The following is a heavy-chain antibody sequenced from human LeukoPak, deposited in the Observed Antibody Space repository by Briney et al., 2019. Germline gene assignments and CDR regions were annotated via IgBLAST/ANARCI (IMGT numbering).Heavy chain of an antibody. CDR2: ISGSDAGT. D-gene: IGHD4-11*01. V-gene: IGHV3-23*01. CDR3: ARGWTTVSNWFDP. Sequence: GGSLRLSCAASGFTFNNYAMSWVRQAPGKGLEWVSAISGSDAGTYYADSVKGRFTISRDNAKNSLYLQMNSLRAEDTAVYYCARGWTTVSNWFDPWGQGTLVTVSS. CDR1: GFTFNNYA. J-gene: IGHJ5*02.